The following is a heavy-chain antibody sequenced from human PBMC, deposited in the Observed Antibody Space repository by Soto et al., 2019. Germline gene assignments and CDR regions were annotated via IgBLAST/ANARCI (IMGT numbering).Heavy chain of an antibody. D-gene: IGHD6-13*01. CDR3: ARASGEEQQLVSLDY. CDR1: GYTFTGYY. V-gene: IGHV1-2*04. J-gene: IGHJ4*02. Sequence: VASVKVSCKASGYTFTGYYMHWVRQAPGQGLEWMGWINPNSGGTNYAQKFQGWVTMTRDTSISTAYMELSRLRSDDTAVYYCARASGEEQQLVSLDYWGQGTLVTVSS. CDR2: INPNSGGT.